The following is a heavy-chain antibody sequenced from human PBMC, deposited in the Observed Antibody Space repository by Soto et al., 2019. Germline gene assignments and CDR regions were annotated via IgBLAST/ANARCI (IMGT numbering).Heavy chain of an antibody. CDR3: ARHARDDDGLDV. Sequence: QVQLQESGPGLGKPSQTLSLPCTVSVGSISSGGHYWSWIRQHPGKGLEWIGSINYSGTTYYNPSLKSRLTISVDTSKNQFYLKLNSVIAADTAVYYCARHARDDDGLDVWGQGTTVTVSS. CDR2: INYSGTT. CDR1: VGSISSGGHY. V-gene: IGHV4-31*03. D-gene: IGHD2-8*01. J-gene: IGHJ6*02.